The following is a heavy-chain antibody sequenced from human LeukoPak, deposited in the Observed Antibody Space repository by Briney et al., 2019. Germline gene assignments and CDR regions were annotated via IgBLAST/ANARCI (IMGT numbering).Heavy chain of an antibody. CDR2: ISACGGNT. J-gene: IGHJ6*03. Sequence: EASLKLSCTASGFTFSGYYMSWVRQAPGQGLEWMGCISACGGNTYYAHKVKGRVTITRDTSKNTAYLEMSSLRAEDTAVYYCARDAYYDLWSGYFYYMDFWGKGTTVTVSS. CDR3: ARDAYYDLWSGYFYYMDF. V-gene: IGHV1-18*01. D-gene: IGHD3-3*01. CDR1: GFTFSGYY.